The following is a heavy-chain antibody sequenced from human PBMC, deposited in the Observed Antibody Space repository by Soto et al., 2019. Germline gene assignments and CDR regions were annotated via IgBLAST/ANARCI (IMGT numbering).Heavy chain of an antibody. CDR2: INPNSGGT. Sequence: ASVKVSCKASGYTFTGYYMHWVRQAPGQGLEWMGWINPNSGGTNYAQKFQGWVTMTRDTSISTAYMELSRLRSDDTAVYYCALTREVGIVGATEEVVYYYGMDVWGQGTTVTVSS. V-gene: IGHV1-2*04. D-gene: IGHD1-26*01. J-gene: IGHJ6*02. CDR3: ALTREVGIVGATEEVVYYYGMDV. CDR1: GYTFTGYY.